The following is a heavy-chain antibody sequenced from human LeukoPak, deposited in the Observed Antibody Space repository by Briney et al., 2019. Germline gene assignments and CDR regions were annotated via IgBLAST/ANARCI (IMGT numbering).Heavy chain of an antibody. CDR3: ATYTQHFGAPGGADY. J-gene: IGHJ4*02. Sequence: GGSLRLSCAASGFTFSDYYMSWIRQAPGKGLEWVAAINKDGSEKRCVDSVEGRFTISRDNARNSVYLQMTSLGAEDTAVYYCATYTQHFGAPGGADYWGLGALVTVSS. D-gene: IGHD2-8*02. V-gene: IGHV3-7*03. CDR2: INKDGSEK. CDR1: GFTFSDYY.